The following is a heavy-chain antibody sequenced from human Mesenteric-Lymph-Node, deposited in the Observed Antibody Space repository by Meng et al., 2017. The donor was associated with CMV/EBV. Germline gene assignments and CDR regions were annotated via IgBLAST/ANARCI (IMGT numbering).Heavy chain of an antibody. CDR3: ARAFIYSYGYDAFDI. CDR1: GGSISSSSYY. CDR2: IYYSGST. D-gene: IGHD5-18*01. V-gene: IGHV4-39*07. Sequence: SETLSLTCTVSGGSISSSSYYWGWIRQPPGKGLEWIGSIYYSGSTYYNPSLKSRVTISVDTSKNQFSLKLSSVTAADTAVYYCARAFIYSYGYDAFDIWGQGTMVTVSS. J-gene: IGHJ3*02.